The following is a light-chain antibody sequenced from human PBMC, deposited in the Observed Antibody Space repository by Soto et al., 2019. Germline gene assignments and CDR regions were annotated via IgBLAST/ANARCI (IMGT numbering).Light chain of an antibody. V-gene: IGKV1-9*01. CDR3: QQLNSYPLS. CDR1: QGISSY. J-gene: IGKJ4*01. CDR2: AAS. Sequence: DIQLTQSPSFLSASVGDRVTITCRASQGISSYLAWYQQKPGKAPKLLIYAASTLQSGAPSRFSGSGSGTEFTLTVSSLQPEDCATYYCQQLNSYPLSFGGGTKVEIK.